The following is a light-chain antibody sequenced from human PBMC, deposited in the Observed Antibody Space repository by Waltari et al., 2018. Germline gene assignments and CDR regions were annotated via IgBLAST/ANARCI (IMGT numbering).Light chain of an antibody. CDR2: GAS. Sequence: EIVLTQSPGTLSLSLGERATLSCRASQSVSRTLAWYQQKPGQAPRLLIYGASTRAPGIPDRCSGSGSGTDFSLTISRLEPEEFAVYYCQHYLRLPVTFGQGTTVEI. J-gene: IGKJ1*01. CDR1: QSVSRT. V-gene: IGKV3-20*01. CDR3: QHYLRLPVT.